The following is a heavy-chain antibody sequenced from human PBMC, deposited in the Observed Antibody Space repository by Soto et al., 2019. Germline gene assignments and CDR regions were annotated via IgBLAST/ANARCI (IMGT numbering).Heavy chain of an antibody. CDR3: ARDSGTTPTYWFDP. J-gene: IGHJ5*02. Sequence: GESLKVSCNASGYNFDSCWIAWVRQTPAKGLEWMGFIYPGDSDTTYSPSFQGQVTLSVDKSTNTAYLQWSSLKASDTAINYCARDSGTTPTYWFDPWGQGTRVTVSS. D-gene: IGHD2-15*01. CDR1: GYNFDSCW. CDR2: IYPGDSDT. V-gene: IGHV5-51*01.